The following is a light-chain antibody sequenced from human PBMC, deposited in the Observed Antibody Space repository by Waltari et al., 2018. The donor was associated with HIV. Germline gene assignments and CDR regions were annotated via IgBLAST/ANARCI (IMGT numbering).Light chain of an antibody. V-gene: IGKV1-5*03. J-gene: IGKJ1*01. CDR2: EAS. Sequence: DIQMTQSPSTLSASVGDRVTITCRASQSISTWLAWYQQKPGKGPNLRIYEASTLESGVPSRFSGSGSGTEFTLTSSSLQPDDFATYYCQQYHDYWTFGQGTKVEIK. CDR3: QQYHDYWT. CDR1: QSISTW.